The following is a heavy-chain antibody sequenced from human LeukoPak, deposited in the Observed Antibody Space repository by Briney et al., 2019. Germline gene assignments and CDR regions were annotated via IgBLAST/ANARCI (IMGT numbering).Heavy chain of an antibody. J-gene: IGHJ4*02. CDR3: ARGESNVVVTSFDY. CDR2: IYTSGST. CDR1: GGSLSSGSYY. V-gene: IGHV4-61*02. D-gene: IGHD4-23*01. Sequence: PSETLSLTCTVSGGSLSSGSYYWSWIRQPAGKGLEWIGRIYTSGSTNYNPSLKSRVTISVDTSKNQFSLKLSSVTAADTAVYYCARGESNVVVTSFDYWGQGTLVTVSS.